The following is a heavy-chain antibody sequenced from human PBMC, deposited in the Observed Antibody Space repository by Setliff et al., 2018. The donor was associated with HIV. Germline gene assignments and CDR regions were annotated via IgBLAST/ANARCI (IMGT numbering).Heavy chain of an antibody. CDR1: GFTFSDYN. CDR2: ISGTTNTI. J-gene: IGHJ4*02. CDR3: ARDRTMVRGVIGY. Sequence: GGSLRLSCTGSGFTFSDYNMNWVRQTPGKGLEWISYISGTTNTIYYADSVKGRFTISRDNSKNSLYLQMSSLRDEDTAVYYCARDRTMVRGVIGYWGQGTLVTVSS. V-gene: IGHV3-48*02. D-gene: IGHD3-10*01.